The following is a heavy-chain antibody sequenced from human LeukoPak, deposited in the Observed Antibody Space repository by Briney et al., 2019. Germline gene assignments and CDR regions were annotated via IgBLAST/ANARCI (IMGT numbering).Heavy chain of an antibody. D-gene: IGHD6-19*01. Sequence: SETLSLTCAVYGGSFSGYYWSWIRQPPGKGLEWIGEINHSGSTNYNPSLKSRVTISVDTSKNQFSLKLSSVTAADTAVYYCAVAVAVPYYFDYWGQGTLVTVSS. CDR1: GGSFSGYY. J-gene: IGHJ4*02. V-gene: IGHV4-34*01. CDR3: AVAVAVPYYFDY. CDR2: INHSGST.